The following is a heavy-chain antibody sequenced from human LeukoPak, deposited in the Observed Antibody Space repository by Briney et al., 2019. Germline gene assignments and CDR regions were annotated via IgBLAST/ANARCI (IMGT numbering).Heavy chain of an antibody. CDR1: GFTFNTYW. CDR2: IDNDGSDT. J-gene: IGHJ3*02. CDR3: ARGGYHHGFDI. Sequence: GGFLRLSCAASGFTFNTYWLHWVRQAPGKGLVWVSRIDNDGSDTIYADSVKGRFTISRDNAKSTLYLQMNSLKAEDTAVYYCARGGYHHGFDIWGQGTMVTVSS. V-gene: IGHV3-74*01. D-gene: IGHD2-15*01.